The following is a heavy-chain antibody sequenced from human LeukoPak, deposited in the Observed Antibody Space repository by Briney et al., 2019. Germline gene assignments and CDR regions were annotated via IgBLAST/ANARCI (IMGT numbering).Heavy chain of an antibody. D-gene: IGHD6-19*01. V-gene: IGHV4-34*01. Sequence: SETLSLTCTVSGASFSGYYWSWIRQPPGKGLEWIGEINHSGSTNYNPSLKSRVTISVDTSKNQFSLKLSSVTAADTAVYYCARAPWLVRAFDIWGQGTMVTVSS. CDR3: ARAPWLVRAFDI. CDR2: INHSGST. J-gene: IGHJ3*02. CDR1: GASFSGYY.